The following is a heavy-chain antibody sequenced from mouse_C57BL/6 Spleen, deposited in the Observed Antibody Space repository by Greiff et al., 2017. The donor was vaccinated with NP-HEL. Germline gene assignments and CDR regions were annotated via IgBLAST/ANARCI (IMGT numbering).Heavy chain of an antibody. Sequence: QVQLQQPGAELVMPGASVKLSCKASGYTFTSYWMHWVKQRPGQGLEWIGEIDPSDSYPNYNQKLKGKSTLTVDKSSSTAYMQLSSLTSEDSAVYYCARAPDYYGSPSWFAYWGQGTLVTVSA. J-gene: IGHJ3*01. CDR3: ARAPDYYGSPSWFAY. D-gene: IGHD1-1*01. CDR2: IDPSDSYP. V-gene: IGHV1-69*01. CDR1: GYTFTSYW.